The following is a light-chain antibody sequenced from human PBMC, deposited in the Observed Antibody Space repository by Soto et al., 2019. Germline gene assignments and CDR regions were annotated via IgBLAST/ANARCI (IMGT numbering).Light chain of an antibody. CDR3: SSYTSSSTLGV. V-gene: IGLV2-14*01. CDR1: SSDVGGYNY. Sequence: QAVVTQPASVSGSPGQSITISCTGTSSDVGGYNYDSWYQQHPGKAPKLMIYEVSNRPSGISNRFSGSKSGNTASLTISGLQAEDEADYYCSSYTSSSTLGVFGTGTKLTVL. CDR2: EVS. J-gene: IGLJ1*01.